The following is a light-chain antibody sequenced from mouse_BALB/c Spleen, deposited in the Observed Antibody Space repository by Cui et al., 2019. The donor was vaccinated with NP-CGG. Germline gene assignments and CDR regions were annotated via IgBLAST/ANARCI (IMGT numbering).Light chain of an antibody. CDR3: ALWYSNHWV. CDR2: GTN. Sequence: QAVVTNESALTISPGETVTLTCRSSTGTVTTSNYANWVQEKPDHLFTGLIGGTNNRAPGVPARFSGSLIGDKAALTITGAQTEDEAIYFCALWYSNHWVFGGGTKLTVL. J-gene: IGLJ1*01. V-gene: IGLV1*01. CDR1: TGTVTTSNY.